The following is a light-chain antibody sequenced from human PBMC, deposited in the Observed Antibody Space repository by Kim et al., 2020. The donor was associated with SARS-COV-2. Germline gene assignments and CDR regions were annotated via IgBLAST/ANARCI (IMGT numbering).Light chain of an antibody. J-gene: IGKJ4*01. CDR2: DAS. CDR1: QSVSSY. CDR3: QHRSNWPPL. Sequence: VAPWEKATLSCWASQSVSSYLARDQQKPGQAPRLRIHDASNRATGIPARCSGRWSVTDFTLTSISLEPEDFAVYYCQHRSNWPPLFGGGTKVDIK. V-gene: IGKV3-11*01.